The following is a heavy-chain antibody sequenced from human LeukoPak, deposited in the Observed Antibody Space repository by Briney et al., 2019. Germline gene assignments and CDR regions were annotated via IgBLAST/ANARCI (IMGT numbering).Heavy chain of an antibody. CDR2: ISWNSGSI. J-gene: IGHJ4*02. Sequence: GGSLRLSCAASGFTFYDYAMHWVRQAPGKGLEWVARISWNSGSIGYAASVKGRFTISRDNAKNSLNLQMNSLRAEDTALYYCAKEADYGDYLRYFDYWGQGTLVTVSS. D-gene: IGHD4-17*01. V-gene: IGHV3-9*01. CDR1: GFTFYDYA. CDR3: AKEADYGDYLRYFDY.